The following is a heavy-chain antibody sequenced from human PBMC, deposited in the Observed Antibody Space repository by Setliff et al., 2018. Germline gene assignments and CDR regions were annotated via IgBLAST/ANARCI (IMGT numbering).Heavy chain of an antibody. Sequence: ASVKVSCKASGYTFTSYDINWVRQATGLGLEWMGWMNPNSGNTGYAQKFQGRVTITRNTSISTAYMELSSLRSEDTAVYYCARENPSRLELRGAFDYWGQGTLVTVSS. J-gene: IGHJ4*02. D-gene: IGHD1-7*01. CDR1: GYTFTSYD. CDR2: MNPNSGNT. CDR3: ARENPSRLELRGAFDY. V-gene: IGHV1-8*03.